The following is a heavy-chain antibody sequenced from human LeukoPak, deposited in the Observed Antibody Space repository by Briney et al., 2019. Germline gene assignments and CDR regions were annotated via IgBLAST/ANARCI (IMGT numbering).Heavy chain of an antibody. J-gene: IGHJ4*02. CDR2: IRTSGTNT. Sequence: GGSLRLSCAASGFTFSSFSMNWVRQAPGKGLEWVSYIRTSGTNTDYTGSVKGRFTISRDNAKNSLYLQMNSLRAEDTAVYYCARMNYVSSGWGAPFDYWGQGTLVTVST. CDR3: ARMNYVSSGWGAPFDY. D-gene: IGHD1-7*01. CDR1: GFTFSSFS. V-gene: IGHV3-48*04.